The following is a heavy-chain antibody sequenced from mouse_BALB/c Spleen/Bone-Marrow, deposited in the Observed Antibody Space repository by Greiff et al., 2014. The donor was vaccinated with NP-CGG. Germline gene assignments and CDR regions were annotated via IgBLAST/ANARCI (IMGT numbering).Heavy chain of an antibody. Sequence: EVQLRQSGPGLVKPSQSLSLTCTVTGHSITSDYAWNWIRQFPGNKLEWMGYISYSGSTSYNPSLKSRISITRDTSKNQFFLQLNSVTTEDTATYYCAREGLPTVVDYFDYWGQGTTLTVSS. CDR1: GHSITSDYA. V-gene: IGHV3-2*02. J-gene: IGHJ2*01. D-gene: IGHD1-1*01. CDR3: AREGLPTVVDYFDY. CDR2: ISYSGST.